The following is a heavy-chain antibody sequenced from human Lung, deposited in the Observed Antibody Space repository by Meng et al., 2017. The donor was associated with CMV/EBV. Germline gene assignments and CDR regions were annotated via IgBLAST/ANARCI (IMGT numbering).Heavy chain of an antibody. Sequence: ASVKVSCKASGYTFTGYYMHWVRQAPGQGLEWMGWINPNSGGTNYAQKLQGRVTMTTDTSTSTAYMELRSLRSDDTAVYYCARNPLYCSSTSCYIPGNYYYYYGMDVWGQGTTVTVSS. CDR3: ARNPLYCSSTSCYIPGNYYYYYGMDV. CDR2: INPNSGGT. D-gene: IGHD2-2*02. CDR1: GYTFTGYY. V-gene: IGHV1-2*02. J-gene: IGHJ6*02.